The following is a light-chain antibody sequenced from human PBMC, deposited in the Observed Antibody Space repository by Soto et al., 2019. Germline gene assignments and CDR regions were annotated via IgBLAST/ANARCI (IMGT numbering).Light chain of an antibody. J-gene: IGLJ3*02. V-gene: IGLV8-61*01. CDR3: VLYMGSGIWV. CDR2: STN. Sequence: QSVVTQEPSFSVSPGRTVTLTCGLSSGSVSTSYYPSWYQQTPGQAPRTLIYSTNTRSSGVPDRFSGSILGNKAALTITGAQADDESDYYCVLYMGSGIWVFGGGTNLNVL. CDR1: SGSVSTSYY.